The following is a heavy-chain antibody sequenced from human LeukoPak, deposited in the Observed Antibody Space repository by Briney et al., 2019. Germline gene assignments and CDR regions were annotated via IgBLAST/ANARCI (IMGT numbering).Heavy chain of an antibody. Sequence: PGGSLRLSCAGSGFTLITSWMSWARQAPGKGLEWVANISPDGSERYYVVSVKGRFTISRDNAKNSLYLQMNSLRAEDTAVYYCTRDEYCRKRSLVAVSS. CDR3: TRDEY. V-gene: IGHV3-7*04. J-gene: IGHJ4*02. CDR2: ISPDGSER. CDR1: GFTLITSW.